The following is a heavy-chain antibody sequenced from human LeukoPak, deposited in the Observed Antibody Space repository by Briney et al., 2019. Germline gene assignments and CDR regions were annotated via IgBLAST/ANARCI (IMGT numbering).Heavy chain of an antibody. CDR3: ARSGDDYGDYEFDY. CDR1: GFTFSSYG. Sequence: PGGSLRLSCAASGFTFSSYGMHWVRQAPGKGLEWVAVIWYDGSNKYYADSVKGRFTISRDNSKNTLCLQMNSLRAEDTAVYYCARSGDDYGDYEFDYWGQGTLVTVSS. V-gene: IGHV3-33*01. J-gene: IGHJ4*02. D-gene: IGHD4-17*01. CDR2: IWYDGSNK.